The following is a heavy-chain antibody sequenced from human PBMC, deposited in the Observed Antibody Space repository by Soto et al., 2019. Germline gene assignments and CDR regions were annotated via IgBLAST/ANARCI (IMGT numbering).Heavy chain of an antibody. D-gene: IGHD6-13*01. CDR2: ISYSGST. V-gene: IGHV4-30-4*01. CDR3: ARGQAAAPAMDV. Sequence: SETLSLTCSVSGGSISSGDYYWTWIRQPPGKGLEWIGYISYSGSTFYSPSLKRRVTISVDRSRNQFSLKLSSVTAADTAVYYCARGQAAAPAMDVWGQGTTVTVSS. J-gene: IGHJ6*02. CDR1: GGSISSGDYY.